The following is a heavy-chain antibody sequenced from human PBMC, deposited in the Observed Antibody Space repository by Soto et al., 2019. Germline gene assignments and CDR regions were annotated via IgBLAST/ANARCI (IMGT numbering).Heavy chain of an antibody. D-gene: IGHD6-6*01. V-gene: IGHV1-69*13. CDR1: GGTFSSYA. J-gene: IGHJ3*02. CDR2: IIPIFGTA. CDR3: ATYSSSGGPRLAFVI. Sequence: ASVKVSCKASGGTFSSYAISWVRQAPGQGLEWMGGIIPIFGTANYAQKFQGRVTITADESTSTAYMELSSLRSEDTAVYYCATYSSSGGPRLAFVIWCQWITVTASS.